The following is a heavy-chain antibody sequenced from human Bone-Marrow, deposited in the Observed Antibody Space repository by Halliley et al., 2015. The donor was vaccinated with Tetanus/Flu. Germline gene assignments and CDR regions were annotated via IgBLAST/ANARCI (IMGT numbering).Heavy chain of an antibody. J-gene: IGHJ4*02. CDR3: ARDFGYSYGYFDY. CDR2: ITSSGSSM. Sequence: VSSITSSGSSMYYSDAMKGRFTVSRDNAKNSLDLQMNSLRAEDTAVYFCARDFGYSYGYFDYWGQGILVTVSS. D-gene: IGHD5-18*01. V-gene: IGHV3-21*01.